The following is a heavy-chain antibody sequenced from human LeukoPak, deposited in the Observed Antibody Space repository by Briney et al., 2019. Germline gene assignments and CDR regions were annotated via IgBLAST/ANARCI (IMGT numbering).Heavy chain of an antibody. V-gene: IGHV4-59*01. CDR3: ARDRGRSSGWGY. D-gene: IGHD6-19*01. Sequence: SETLSLTCAVYGGSFSGYHWSWIRQPPGKGLEWIGYIYYSGSTNYNPSLKSRVTISVDTSKNQFSLKLSSVSAADTAVYYCARDRGRSSGWGYWSQGTLVTVSS. CDR1: GGSFSGYH. J-gene: IGHJ4*02. CDR2: IYYSGST.